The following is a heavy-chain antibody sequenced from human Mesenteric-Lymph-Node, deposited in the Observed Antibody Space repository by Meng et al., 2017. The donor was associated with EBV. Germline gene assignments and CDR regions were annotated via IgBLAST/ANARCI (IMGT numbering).Heavy chain of an antibody. V-gene: IGHV4-30-2*06. D-gene: IGHD4-17*01. Sequence: LPLEESGSGRVKPSQTLPLTCTVSGGSVNSGGYSWSWIRQSPEKGLEWIGYVHHSGLTYYNPSLETRVIISLERSKNQFSLKLTSVTAADTAVYYCAGGDYVNQFNYWGQGTLVTVSS. CDR1: GGSVNSGGYS. J-gene: IGHJ4*02. CDR2: VHHSGLT. CDR3: AGGDYVNQFNY.